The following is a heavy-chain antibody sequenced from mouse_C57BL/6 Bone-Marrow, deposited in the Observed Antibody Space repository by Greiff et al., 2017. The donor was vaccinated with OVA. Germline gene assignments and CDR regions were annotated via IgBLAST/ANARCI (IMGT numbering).Heavy chain of an antibody. CDR1: GFSFNTYA. V-gene: IGHV10-1*01. J-gene: IGHJ3*01. CDR3: VRHEDLAWFAY. CDR2: IRSKSNNYAT. Sequence: EVQLVESGGGLVQPKGSLKLSCAASGFSFNTYAMNWVRQAPGKGLEWVARIRSKSNNYATYYADSVKDRFTISRDDSESMLYLQMNNLKTEDTAMYYCVRHEDLAWFAYWGQGTLVTVSA.